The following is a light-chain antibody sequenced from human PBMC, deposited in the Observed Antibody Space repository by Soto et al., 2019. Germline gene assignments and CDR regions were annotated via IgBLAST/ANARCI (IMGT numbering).Light chain of an antibody. J-gene: IGKJ4*02. CDR3: QEYDRYPIT. CDR1: QSININ. CDR2: GAS. V-gene: IGKV3-15*01. Sequence: EIDMNKSVVTMISSTVERATXSCRASQSININLAWYQQKPGHARRLLIYGASSRATGLPARFSGSGSGTEFTLIISSLQSEDSAVYYCQEYDRYPITLGG.